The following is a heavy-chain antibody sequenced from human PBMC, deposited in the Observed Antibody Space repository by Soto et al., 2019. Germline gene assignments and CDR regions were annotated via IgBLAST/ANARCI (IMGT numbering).Heavy chain of an antibody. V-gene: IGHV3-73*01. J-gene: IGHJ6*04. CDR1: GFMFSGSA. CDR3: TRPLGNGDNTETTRPVDV. CDR2: IRTSPNNFAT. D-gene: IGHD4-17*01. Sequence: EVQLVESGGGLVQPGGSLKLSCAASGFMFSGSAMHWVRQASGKGLVWVGRIRTSPNNFATQYAESVKDRFTISRDDSKNTTYLQMTSLKSDDSAVYYCTRPLGNGDNTETTRPVDVWGKGTTVTVSA.